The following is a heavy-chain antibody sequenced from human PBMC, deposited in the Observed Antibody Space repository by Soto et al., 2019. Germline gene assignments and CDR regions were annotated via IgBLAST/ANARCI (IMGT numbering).Heavy chain of an antibody. CDR3: ARAGRATVNLYMFDF. V-gene: IGHV1-46*01. CDR2: INPTGGSA. CDR1: GYTFTSFY. J-gene: IGHJ4*02. D-gene: IGHD3-10*01. Sequence: QVQLVQSGAELKKPGASLKISCMASGYTFTSFYIHWVRQAPGQGLEWMAIINPTGGSASYAQRFQGRVTVTRDTSTGTVYMEMRSLTSEDTAVYYCARAGRATVNLYMFDFWGQGTQVTVSS.